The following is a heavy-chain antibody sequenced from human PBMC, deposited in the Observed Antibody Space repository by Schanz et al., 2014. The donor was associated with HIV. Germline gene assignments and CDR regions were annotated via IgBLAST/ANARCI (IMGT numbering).Heavy chain of an antibody. D-gene: IGHD1-26*01. J-gene: IGHJ3*02. Sequence: QVQLVESGGGVVQPGRSLRLSCAAFGFTFSSYGMHWVRQAPGKGLEWVAIISFDGSNKHYAGSVKGRFTISRDNSKNTLYLQMNSLRAEDTAVYYCAKDGSWEAFDAFDIWGQGTMVTVSS. CDR1: GFTFSSYG. CDR3: AKDGSWEAFDAFDI. CDR2: ISFDGSNK. V-gene: IGHV3-30*18.